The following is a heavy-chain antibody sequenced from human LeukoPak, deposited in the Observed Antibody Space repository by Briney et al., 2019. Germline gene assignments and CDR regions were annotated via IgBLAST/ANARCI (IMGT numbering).Heavy chain of an antibody. V-gene: IGHV3-30*02. CDR3: AKNRGYMDV. J-gene: IGHJ6*03. Sequence: RGSLRLSCAASGFTFSSHGLHWVRQAPGKGLEWVAFIRYDGNNKHYADSVKGRFTISRDNSKNTLYLQMNSLRAEDTAVYYCAKNRGYMDVWGKGTTVTVSS. CDR1: GFTFSSHG. CDR2: IRYDGNNK. D-gene: IGHD3-10*01.